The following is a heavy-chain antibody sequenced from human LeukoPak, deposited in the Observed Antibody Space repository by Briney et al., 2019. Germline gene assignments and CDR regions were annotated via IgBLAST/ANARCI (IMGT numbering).Heavy chain of an antibody. D-gene: IGHD6-13*01. V-gene: IGHV3-33*01. CDR1: GFTFSSYG. CDR2: IWYDGSNK. Sequence: GGSLRLSCAASGFTFSSYGMHWVRQAPGKGLEWVAVIWYDGSNKYYADSVKGRFTISRDNSKNTLYLQMSSLRAEDTAVYYCAIEPDNSHWSGGYFQHWGQGTLVTVSS. J-gene: IGHJ1*01. CDR3: AIEPDNSHWSGGYFQH.